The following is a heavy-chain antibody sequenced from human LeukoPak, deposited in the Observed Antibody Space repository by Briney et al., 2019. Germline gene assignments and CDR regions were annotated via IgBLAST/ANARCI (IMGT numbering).Heavy chain of an antibody. D-gene: IGHD3-3*01. Sequence: SETQSLTCAVDGGSFSCYYWCWIRQPPGKVLEWIGEINHSCSTNYNPSLKSRVTISVDTSKNQFSLKLSPVTAADTAVYYCARSGARFLGSGYSHRRGYFDYWGQGTLVTVSS. V-gene: IGHV4-34*01. J-gene: IGHJ4*02. CDR1: GGSFSCYY. CDR3: ARSGARFLGSGYSHRRGYFDY. CDR2: INHSCST.